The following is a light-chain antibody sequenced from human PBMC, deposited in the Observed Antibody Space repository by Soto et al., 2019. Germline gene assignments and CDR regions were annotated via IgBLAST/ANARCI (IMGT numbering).Light chain of an antibody. J-gene: IGKJ1*01. CDR2: AAS. Sequence: DIQMTQSPSSLDPSVGDRVTITCRASQGISNYLAGYQQKQGKLPKLLIYAASTLQSGVPSRFSGSGSETDFTLTISSLQPEDVATYYCQKYNSAYGTFGQGTKVDIK. CDR3: QKYNSAYGT. CDR1: QGISNY. V-gene: IGKV1-27*01.